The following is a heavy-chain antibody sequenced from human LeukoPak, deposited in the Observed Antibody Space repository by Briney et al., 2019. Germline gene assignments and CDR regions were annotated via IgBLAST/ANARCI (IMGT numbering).Heavy chain of an antibody. CDR3: VVGGSPGY. CDR1: GLAFSAYK. CDR2: ISTDGYTT. V-gene: IGHV3-74*01. D-gene: IGHD2-15*01. Sequence: GGSLRLSCAACGLAFSAYKMHWVRQAPRKGLVWVSRISTDGYTTDYADFVQGRFTASRDNTKNTWSLEMNSLRAEDTAVYYCVVGGSPGYWGQGTLVTVSS. J-gene: IGHJ4*02.